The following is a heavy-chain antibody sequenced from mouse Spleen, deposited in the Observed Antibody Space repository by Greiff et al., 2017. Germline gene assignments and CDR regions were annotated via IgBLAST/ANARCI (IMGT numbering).Heavy chain of an antibody. CDR1: GFSLTSYG. J-gene: IGHJ2*01. V-gene: IGHV2-2*02. CDR2: IWSGGST. CDR3: ARQPGGVYYFDY. Sequence: VKLMESGPGLVQPSQSLSITCTVSGFSLTSYGVHWVRQSPGKGLEWLGVIWSGGSTDYNAAFISRLSISKDNSKSQVFFKMNSLQANDTAIYYCARQPGGVYYFDYWGQGTTLTVSS.